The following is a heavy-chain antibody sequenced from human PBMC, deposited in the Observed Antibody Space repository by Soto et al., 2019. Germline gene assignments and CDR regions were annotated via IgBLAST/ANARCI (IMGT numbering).Heavy chain of an antibody. CDR3: AKDLYDSSGFDY. J-gene: IGHJ4*02. D-gene: IGHD3-22*01. CDR2: ISYDGSNK. CDR1: GFTFSSYG. V-gene: IGHV3-30*18. Sequence: GGSLRLSCAASGFTFSSYGMHWVRQAPGKGLEWVAVISYDGSNKYYADSVKGRFTISRDNSKNTLYLQMNSLRAEDTAVYYCAKDLYDSSGFDYWGQGTLVTVSS.